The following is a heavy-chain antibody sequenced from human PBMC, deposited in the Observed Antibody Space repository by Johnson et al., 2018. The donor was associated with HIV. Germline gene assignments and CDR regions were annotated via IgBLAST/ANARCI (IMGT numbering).Heavy chain of an antibody. CDR3: AMERMGAFDI. D-gene: IGHD1-26*01. V-gene: IGHV3-30*02. CDR2: IRYDGSNK. Sequence: VQLVESGGGLIQPGGSLRLSCAASGFTVSSNYMSWVRQAPGKGLEWVAFIRYDGSNKYYADSVKGRFTISRDNSKNTLYLQMNSLRDEDTAVYYCAMERMGAFDIWGQGTMVTVSS. CDR1: GFTVSSNY. J-gene: IGHJ3*02.